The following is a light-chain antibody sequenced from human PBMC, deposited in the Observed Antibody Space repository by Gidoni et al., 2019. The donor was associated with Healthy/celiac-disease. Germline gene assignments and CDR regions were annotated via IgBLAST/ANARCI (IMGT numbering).Light chain of an antibody. CDR2: GAS. CDR3: QQYGSSPWT. CDR1: QSVSSSY. V-gene: IGKV3-20*01. Sequence: IVLTQSPGTLSLSPGERATLSFRASQSVSSSYLAWYQQKPGQAPRLLIYGASSRATGIPDRFSGSGFGTDFTLTISRLEPEDFAVYYCQQYGSSPWTFXQXTKVEIK. J-gene: IGKJ1*01.